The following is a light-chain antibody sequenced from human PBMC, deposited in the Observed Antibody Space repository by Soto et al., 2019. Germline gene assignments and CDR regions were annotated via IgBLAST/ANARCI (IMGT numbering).Light chain of an antibody. CDR2: GAS. CDR1: QSVSSSY. V-gene: IGKV3-20*01. Sequence: EIVLTQSPGTLSLSPGERATLSCRASQSVSSSYLAWYQQKPGQAPRLLIYGASSRATGIPDRFSGSGSGTDFTLTISRLETEDFAVYYCQQYGSSLWTFGTGTKWIS. CDR3: QQYGSSLWT. J-gene: IGKJ1*01.